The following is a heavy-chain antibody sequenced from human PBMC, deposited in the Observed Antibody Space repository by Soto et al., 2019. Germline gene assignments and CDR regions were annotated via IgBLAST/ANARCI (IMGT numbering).Heavy chain of an antibody. CDR3: ATIVVVASTMRDDAFDI. CDR1: GGSFSGYY. J-gene: IGHJ3*02. V-gene: IGHV4-34*01. D-gene: IGHD2-2*01. CDR2: IHHSGST. Sequence: QVQLQQWGTGQLKSSETLSLTCAVNGGSFSGYYWSWIRQPQGKGLEWIGEIHHSGSTNYNPSRKSRVTISLDTSKNQFPLKLNSETAAATAVYYCATIVVVASTMRDDAFDIWGQGTMVTVSS.